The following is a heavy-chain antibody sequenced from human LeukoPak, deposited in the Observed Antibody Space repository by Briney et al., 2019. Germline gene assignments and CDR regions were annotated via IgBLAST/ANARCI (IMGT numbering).Heavy chain of an antibody. Sequence: GGSLRLSCAASGITVSSNYMTWVRQAPGKGLEWVSLIYSGGTTYYADSVRGSFTISRDDSKNTLYLQMNSLRAEDTAVYYCAKDRGSSIYDGFTWFDPWGQGTLVTVSS. J-gene: IGHJ5*02. D-gene: IGHD6-13*01. CDR1: GITVSSNY. V-gene: IGHV3-66*01. CDR3: AKDRGSSIYDGFTWFDP. CDR2: IYSGGTT.